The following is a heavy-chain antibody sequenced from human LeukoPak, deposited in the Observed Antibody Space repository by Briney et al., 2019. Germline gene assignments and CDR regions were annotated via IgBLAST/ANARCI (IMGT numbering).Heavy chain of an antibody. CDR1: GFTFSSNA. V-gene: IGHV3-30-3*01. J-gene: IGHJ4*02. D-gene: IGHD1-26*01. CDR3: ARGLPEATTSYFDY. CDR2: ITYDGSNK. Sequence: GGSLRLSCAASGFTFSSNAMHWVRQAPGKGLEWVAVITYDGSNKYYADSVKGRFTISRDNSKNTLYLQMNSLRPEDTAVYYCARGLPEATTSYFDYWGQGTLVTVSS.